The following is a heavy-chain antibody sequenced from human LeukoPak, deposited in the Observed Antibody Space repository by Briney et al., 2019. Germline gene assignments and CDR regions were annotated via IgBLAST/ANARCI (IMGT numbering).Heavy chain of an antibody. Sequence: GGSLRLSCAASGFTFSSYSMNWVRQAPGKGLEWVSSISSSSSYIYYADSVKGRFTISRDNAKNSLYLQMNSLRAEDTAVYYCAKDWEELGYYFDYWGQGTLVTVSS. CDR1: GFTFSSYS. CDR3: AKDWEELGYYFDY. CDR2: ISSSSSYI. D-gene: IGHD7-27*01. J-gene: IGHJ4*02. V-gene: IGHV3-21*01.